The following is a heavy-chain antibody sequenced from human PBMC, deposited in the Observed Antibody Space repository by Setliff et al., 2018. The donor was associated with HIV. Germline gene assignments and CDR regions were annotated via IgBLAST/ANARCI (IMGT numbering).Heavy chain of an antibody. CDR2: INHSGRT. V-gene: IGHV4-34*01. CDR3: ARVSSTYWYSIFRNYYYHMDV. J-gene: IGHJ6*03. Sequence: SETLSLTCAVYGGSFSDNYWSWSRQSPGKGLEWIGEINHSGRTKYSPTLRRRVSISVDTSTTQFSLTLSSVTAAATAVYYCARVSSTYWYSIFRNYYYHMDVWGKGTTVTVSS. D-gene: IGHD2-8*02. CDR1: GGSFSDNY.